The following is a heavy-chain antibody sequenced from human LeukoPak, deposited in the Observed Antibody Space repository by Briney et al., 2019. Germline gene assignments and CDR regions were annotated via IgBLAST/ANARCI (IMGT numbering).Heavy chain of an antibody. J-gene: IGHJ4*02. CDR1: GFKFDDYG. V-gene: IGHV3-20*04. D-gene: IGHD4-23*01. CDR2: INWNGAWT. Sequence: GGSLRLSCAASGFKFDDYGMSWVRQAPGKGLEWVCDINWNGAWTGYADSVKGRFTISRDNAKNSLFLQLSSLRDEDTAVYYCARGRNAGGPYYSDYWGQGTLVTVSS. CDR3: ARGRNAGGPYYSDY.